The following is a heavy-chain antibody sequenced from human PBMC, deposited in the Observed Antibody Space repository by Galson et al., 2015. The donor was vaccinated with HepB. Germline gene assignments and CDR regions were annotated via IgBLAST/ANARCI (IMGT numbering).Heavy chain of an antibody. CDR1: GFTFSSYA. CDR3: AKDVSGNSGA. D-gene: IGHD4-23*01. V-gene: IGHV3-64*04. J-gene: IGHJ5*02. CDR2: ISSK. Sequence: SLRLSCAASGFTFSSYAMHWVRQAPGKGLEYVSAISSKTCADSVKGRFTISRDNSKNTLFLQMNSLRAEDTALYYCAKDVSGNSGAWGQGTLVTVSS.